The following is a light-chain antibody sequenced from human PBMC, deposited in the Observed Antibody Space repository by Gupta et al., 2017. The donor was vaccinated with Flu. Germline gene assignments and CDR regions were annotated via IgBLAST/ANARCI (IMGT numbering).Light chain of an antibody. Sequence: PSSLSASAGDTVTITCRASQTISRHLNWYQGKPGKAPKVLIYGASTLQSGVPSRFRGSGSGTDFTLTISKLQPEDSATYYCQQGDSTPVTFGGGTAVEI. CDR3: QQGDSTPVT. J-gene: IGKJ4*01. CDR2: GAS. CDR1: QTISRH. V-gene: IGKV1-39*01.